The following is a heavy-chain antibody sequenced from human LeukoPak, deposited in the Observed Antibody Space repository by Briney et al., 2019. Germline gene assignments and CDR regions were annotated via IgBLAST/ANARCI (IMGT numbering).Heavy chain of an antibody. CDR3: ARDVDYGDPLDY. CDR2: ISYDGSNK. J-gene: IGHJ4*02. Sequence: PGRSLRLSCAASGFTFSSYAMHWVRQAPGKGLEGVAVISYDGSNKYYADSVKGRFTISRDNSKNTLYLQMNSLRAEDTAVYYCARDVDYGDPLDYWGQGTLVAVSS. D-gene: IGHD4-17*01. V-gene: IGHV3-30*04. CDR1: GFTFSSYA.